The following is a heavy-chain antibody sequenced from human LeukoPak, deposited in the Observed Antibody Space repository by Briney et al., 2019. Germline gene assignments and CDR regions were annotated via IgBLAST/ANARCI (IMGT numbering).Heavy chain of an antibody. CDR1: GGSLSSYY. CDR2: ISYSGST. D-gene: IGHD1-20*01. CDR3: ARALTGTTGYFDC. V-gene: IGHV4-59*01. Sequence: SETLSLTCTVSGGSLSSYYWSWIRQPPGKGLEWIGYISYSGSTNYNPSLKSRVSISVDTSKNQFSLKLSSVTAADTAVYFCARALTGTTGYFDCWGQGTLVTVSS. J-gene: IGHJ4*02.